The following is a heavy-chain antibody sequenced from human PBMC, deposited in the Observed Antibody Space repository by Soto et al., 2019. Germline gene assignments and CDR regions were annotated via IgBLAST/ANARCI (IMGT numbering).Heavy chain of an antibody. D-gene: IGHD4-17*01. V-gene: IGHV3-23*01. CDR3: AKRLTTVTTVFDY. Sequence: EVQLLQSGGDLVQPGGSLRLSCAASGLTSSTYAMSWVRQAPGNGLEWVSGISGSGGSTYYADSVKGRFTISRDNSKNMLYLQMNSLRAEDTAVYYCAKRLTTVTTVFDYWGQGTLVTVSS. J-gene: IGHJ4*02. CDR1: GLTSSTYA. CDR2: ISGSGGST.